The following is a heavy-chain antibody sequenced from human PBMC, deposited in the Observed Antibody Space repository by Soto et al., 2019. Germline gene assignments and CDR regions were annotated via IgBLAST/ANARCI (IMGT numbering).Heavy chain of an antibody. J-gene: IGHJ5*02. CDR1: GYTFTSYG. Sequence: QVQLVQSGAEVKKPGASVKVSCKASGYTFTSYGISWVRQAPGQGLEWMGWISAYNGNTNYAQKLQGRVTMTTDTSTSTAYMELRSLRSDDTAVYYCARDPGYCISTSCLMDGWFDPWGQGTLVTVSS. CDR2: ISAYNGNT. CDR3: ARDPGYCISTSCLMDGWFDP. V-gene: IGHV1-18*01. D-gene: IGHD2-2*01.